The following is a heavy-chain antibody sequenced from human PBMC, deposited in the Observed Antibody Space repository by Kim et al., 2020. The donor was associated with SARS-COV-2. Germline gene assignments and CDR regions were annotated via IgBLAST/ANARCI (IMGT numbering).Heavy chain of an antibody. D-gene: IGHD2-8*01. CDR3: ARDALRYCTNGVCSLFDY. CDR1: GYTFTSYG. J-gene: IGHJ4*02. CDR2: ISAYNGNT. Sequence: ASVKVSCKASGYTFTSYGISWVRQAPGQGLEWMGWISAYNGNTNYAQKLQGRVTMTTDTSTSTAYMELRSLRSDHTAVYYCARDALRYCTNGVCSLFDYWGQGTLVTVSS. V-gene: IGHV1-18*01.